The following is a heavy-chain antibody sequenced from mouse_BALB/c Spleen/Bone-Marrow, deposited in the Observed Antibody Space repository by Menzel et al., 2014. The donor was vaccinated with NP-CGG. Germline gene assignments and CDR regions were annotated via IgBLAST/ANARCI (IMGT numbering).Heavy chain of an antibody. V-gene: IGHV5-17*02. CDR3: ARGGNWDDFDV. J-gene: IGHJ1*01. Sequence: EVQLQESGGGLVQPGGSRKLSCAASGFTFSSFGMHWVRQAPERGLEWVAYISSGSTSIFYSVTVRGRFTISRDNPKNTLFLQMTSLTSEDTAMYYCARGGNWDDFDVWGAGTTVTVSS. CDR1: GFTFSSFG. CDR2: ISSGSTSI. D-gene: IGHD4-1*01.